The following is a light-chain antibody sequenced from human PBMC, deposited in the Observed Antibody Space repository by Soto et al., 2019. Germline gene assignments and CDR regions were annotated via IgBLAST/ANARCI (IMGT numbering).Light chain of an antibody. CDR2: AAS. Sequence: AIQMTQSPSSLSASVKDRVTITCRASQGIRNDLGWYQQKPGKAPKLLIYAASTLQSGVPSRFSGSGSGTDFTLTISSLQPEDSATYYCLQTYNSPRTFGQGTKVEI. J-gene: IGKJ1*01. CDR1: QGIRND. CDR3: LQTYNSPRT. V-gene: IGKV1-6*01.